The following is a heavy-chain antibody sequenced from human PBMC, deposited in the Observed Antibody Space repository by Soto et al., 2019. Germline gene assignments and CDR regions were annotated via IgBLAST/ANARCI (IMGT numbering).Heavy chain of an antibody. CDR3: ASTVVPAAYSQFCMGV. D-gene: IGHD2-2*01. Sequence: GASVKVSCKASGYTFTGYYMHWVRQAPGQGLEWMGWINPNSGGTNYAQKFQGRVTMTRDTSISTAYMELSRLRSDDTAVYYCASTVVPAAYSQFCMGVWRQLTTFTVSS. CDR2: INPNSGGT. CDR1: GYTFTGYY. V-gene: IGHV1-2*02. J-gene: IGHJ6*02.